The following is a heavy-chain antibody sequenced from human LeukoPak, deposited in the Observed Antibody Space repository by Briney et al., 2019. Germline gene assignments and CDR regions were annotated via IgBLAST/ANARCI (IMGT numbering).Heavy chain of an antibody. CDR1: GGTFSSYA. J-gene: IGHJ6*02. V-gene: IGHV1-69*13. CDR2: IIPIFGTA. CDR3: ARPHSGYYDSSGYYGYYGMDV. D-gene: IGHD3-22*01. Sequence: ASVTVSCKASGGTFSSYAISWVRQAPGQGLEWMGGIIPIFGTANYAQKFQGRVTITADESTSTAYMELSSLRSEDTAVYYCARPHSGYYDSSGYYGYYGMDVWGQGTTVTVSS.